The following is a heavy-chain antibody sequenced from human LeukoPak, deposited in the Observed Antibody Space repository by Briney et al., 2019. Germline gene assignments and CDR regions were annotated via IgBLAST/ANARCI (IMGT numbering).Heavy chain of an antibody. V-gene: IGHV3-30*04. D-gene: IGHD4-17*01. CDR1: GFSFSSYA. J-gene: IGHJ4*02. Sequence: PGRSLRLSCAASGFSFSSYAINWVRQAPGKGLERVAVISYDGTYQYYADSVKGRFTFSRDNSKNTVYLQMNSLRGEDTAVYYCARATTVTSGSDYWGQGTLVTVSS. CDR3: ARATTVTSGSDY. CDR2: ISYDGTYQ.